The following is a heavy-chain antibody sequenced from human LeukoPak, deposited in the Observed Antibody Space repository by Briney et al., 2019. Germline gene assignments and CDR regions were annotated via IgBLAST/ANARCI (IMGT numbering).Heavy chain of an antibody. V-gene: IGHV3-20*04. CDR1: GFTFDDYG. J-gene: IGHJ4*02. CDR3: ARDIYYDSSGYLY. CDR2: LNWNGGST. Sequence: AGGSLRLSCAASGFTFDDYGMSWVRQAPGKGLECVSGLNWNGGSTGYAESVKGRFTISRDNAKNSLYLQMNSLRAEDTALYYCARDIYYDSSGYLYWGQGTLVTVSS. D-gene: IGHD3-22*01.